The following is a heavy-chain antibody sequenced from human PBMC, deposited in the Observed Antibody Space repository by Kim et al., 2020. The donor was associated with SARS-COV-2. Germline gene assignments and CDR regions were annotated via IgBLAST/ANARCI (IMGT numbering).Heavy chain of an antibody. CDR1: GGSISSYY. V-gene: IGHV4-59*13. Sequence: SETLSLTCTVSGGSISSYYWSWIRQPPGKGLEWIGYIYYSGSTNYNPSLKSRVTISVDTSKNQFSLKLSSVTAADTAVYYCARQEPGRLLWFGELSPRVDYYYGMDVWGQGTTVTVSS. CDR2: IYYSGST. D-gene: IGHD3-10*01. J-gene: IGHJ6*02. CDR3: ARQEPGRLLWFGELSPRVDYYYGMDV.